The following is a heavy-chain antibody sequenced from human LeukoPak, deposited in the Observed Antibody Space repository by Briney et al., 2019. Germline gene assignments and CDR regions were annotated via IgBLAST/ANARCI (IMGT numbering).Heavy chain of an antibody. CDR3: ARGGAARPNFDY. V-gene: IGHV4-59*01. J-gene: IGHJ4*02. D-gene: IGHD6-6*01. Sequence: SETLSLTCTVSGGSISSYYWSWIRQPPGKGLEWIGYIYYSGSSTYNPSLKSRVTISVDTSKNQFSLKLSSVTAADTAVYYCARGGAARPNFDYWGQGTLVTVSS. CDR1: GGSISSYY. CDR2: IYYSGSS.